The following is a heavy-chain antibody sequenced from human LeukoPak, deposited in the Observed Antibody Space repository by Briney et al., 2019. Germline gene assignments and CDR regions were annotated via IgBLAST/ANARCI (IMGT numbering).Heavy chain of an antibody. CDR1: GYTFTSYG. V-gene: IGHV1-18*01. Sequence: ASVKVSCKASGYTFTSYGISWVRQAPGQGLEWMGWISTYNGNTNYAQNLQGRVTMTTDTSTSTAYMELSSLRSEDTAVYYCARERWYSSSPDAFDIWGQGTMVTVSS. J-gene: IGHJ3*02. D-gene: IGHD6-13*01. CDR3: ARERWYSSSPDAFDI. CDR2: ISTYNGNT.